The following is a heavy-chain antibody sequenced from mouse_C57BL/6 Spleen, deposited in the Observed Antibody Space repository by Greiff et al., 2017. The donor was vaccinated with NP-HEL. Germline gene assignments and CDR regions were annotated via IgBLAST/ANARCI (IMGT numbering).Heavy chain of an antibody. J-gene: IGHJ1*03. V-gene: IGHV5-6*01. Sequence: EVKLMESGGDLVKPGGSLKLSCAASGFTFSSYGMSWVRQTPDKRLEWVATISSGGSYTYYPDSVKGRFTISRDNAKNTLYLQMSSLKSEDTAMYYCARGYDYDEYFDVWGTGTTVTVSS. CDR3: ARGYDYDEYFDV. CDR2: ISSGGSYT. D-gene: IGHD2-4*01. CDR1: GFTFSSYG.